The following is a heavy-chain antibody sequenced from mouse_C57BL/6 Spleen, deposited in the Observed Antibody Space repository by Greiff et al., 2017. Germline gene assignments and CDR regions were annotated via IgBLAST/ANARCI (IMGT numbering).Heavy chain of an antibody. CDR3: ARLTGTLIDYAMDY. CDR1: GYAFSSSW. V-gene: IGHV1-82*01. J-gene: IGHJ4*01. D-gene: IGHD4-1*01. CDR2: IYPGDGDT. Sequence: VQLQESGPELVKPGASVKISCKASGYAFSSSWMNWVKQRPGKGLEWIGRIYPGDGDTNYNGQFKGKATLTADKSSRTAYMQLSSLTSEDSAVYFCARLTGTLIDYAMDYWGQGTSVTVSS.